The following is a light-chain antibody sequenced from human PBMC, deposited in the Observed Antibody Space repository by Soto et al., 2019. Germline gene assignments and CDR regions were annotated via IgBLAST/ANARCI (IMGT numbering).Light chain of an antibody. CDR2: AAS. J-gene: IGKJ4*01. CDR3: LQDYNYPFT. CDR1: QAIRND. Sequence: AIQLTQSPPSLSASVGDRVTITCRASQAIRNDLGWYQQKPGKAPELLIFAASNLQSGVPSRFSGSGSGTDFTLTISSLHPEDFSTYYCLQDYNYPFTFGGGTRVEIK. V-gene: IGKV1-6*01.